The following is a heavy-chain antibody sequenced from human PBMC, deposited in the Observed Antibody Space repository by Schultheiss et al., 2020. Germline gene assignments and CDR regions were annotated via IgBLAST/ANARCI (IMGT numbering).Heavy chain of an antibody. CDR1: GFTFSSYW. CDR3: ARAYGDYEYNWFDP. J-gene: IGHJ5*02. D-gene: IGHD4-17*01. V-gene: IGHV3-74*01. CDR2: INSDGSST. Sequence: GESLKISCAASGFTFSSYWMHWVRQAPGKGLVWVSRINSDGSSTSYADSVKGRFTISRDNSKNTLYLQMNSLRAEDTAVYYCARAYGDYEYNWFDPWGQGTLVTVSS.